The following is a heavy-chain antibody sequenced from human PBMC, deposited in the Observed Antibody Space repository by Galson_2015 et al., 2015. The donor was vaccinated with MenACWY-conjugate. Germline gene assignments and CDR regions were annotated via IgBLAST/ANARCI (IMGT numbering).Heavy chain of an antibody. D-gene: IGHD6-13*01. CDR1: GYTLTELS. J-gene: IGHJ6*03. V-gene: IGHV1-24*01. CDR2: FDPEDGET. Sequence: SVKVSCKVSGYTLTELSMHWVRQAPGKGLEWMGGFDPEDGETIYAQKFQGRVTMTEDTSTDTAYMELSSLRSEDTAVYYCATCSLAAAGTPSPYYYYYYMDVWGKGTTVTVSS. CDR3: ATCSLAAAGTPSPYYYYYYMDV.